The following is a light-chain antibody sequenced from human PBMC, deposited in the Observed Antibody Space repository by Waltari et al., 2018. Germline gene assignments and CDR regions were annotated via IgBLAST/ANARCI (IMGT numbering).Light chain of an antibody. CDR3: QAWDSRTYV. V-gene: IGLV3-1*01. Sequence: SYELTQPPSVSVSPGQTASITCSGPTLGTNYACWYQQRPGQSPVLVIYQDTKRPSGIPERFSGSNSGNTATLTISGTQAMDEADYYCQAWDSRTYVFGTGTKVTVL. CDR2: QDT. CDR1: TLGTNY. J-gene: IGLJ1*01.